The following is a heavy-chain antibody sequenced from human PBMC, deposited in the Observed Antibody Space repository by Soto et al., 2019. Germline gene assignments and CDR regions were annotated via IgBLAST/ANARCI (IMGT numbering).Heavy chain of an antibody. D-gene: IGHD2-2*01. J-gene: IGHJ5*02. V-gene: IGHV3-11*06. CDR1: GFTFSDYY. CDR3: EPESTASLLNWFDT. Sequence: GGSLRLSCAASGFTFSDYYMSWIRQAPGKGLEWVSYISSSSSYTNYADSVKGRFTISRDNAKNSLYLQMNSLRAEDTAVYYCEPESTASLLNWFDTWGQGTLVTVSS. CDR2: ISSSSSYT.